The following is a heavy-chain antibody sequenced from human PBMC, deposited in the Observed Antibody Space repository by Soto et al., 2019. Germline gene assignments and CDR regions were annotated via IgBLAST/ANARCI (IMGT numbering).Heavy chain of an antibody. CDR3: ARRGSGSYYGY. CDR2: ISGSGDST. V-gene: IGHV3-23*01. D-gene: IGHD1-26*01. J-gene: IGHJ4*02. Sequence: EVQLLESGGGLVQPGGSLRLSCAASGFTFSSYAMRWVRQAPVKGLEWVSAISGSGDSTYYADSVKGRFTISRDNSKNSLYLQMSSLRAEDTAVCYCARRGSGSYYGYWGQGTLVTVSS. CDR1: GFTFSSYA.